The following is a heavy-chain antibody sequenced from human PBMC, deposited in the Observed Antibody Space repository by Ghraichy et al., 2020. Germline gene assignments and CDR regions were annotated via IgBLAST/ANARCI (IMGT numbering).Heavy chain of an antibody. CDR2: ISYDGSNK. V-gene: IGHV3-30*18. CDR1: GFTFSSYG. Sequence: GGSLRLSCAASGFTFSSYGMHWVRQAPGKGLEWVAVISYDGSNKYYADSVKGRFTISRDNSKNTLYLQMNSLRAEDTAVYYCAKALMVGSYYYYGMDVWGQGTTVTVSS. J-gene: IGHJ6*02. D-gene: IGHD2-15*01. CDR3: AKALMVGSYYYYGMDV.